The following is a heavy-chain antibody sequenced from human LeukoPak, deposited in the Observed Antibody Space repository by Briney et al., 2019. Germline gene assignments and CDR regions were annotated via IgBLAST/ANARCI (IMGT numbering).Heavy chain of an antibody. D-gene: IGHD3-10*01. J-gene: IGHJ5*02. Sequence: PSQTLSLTCTVSGGSISSGDYYWSWIRQPPGKGLEWIGYIYYSGSTYYNPSLKSRVTISVDTSKNQFSLKLSSVTAADPAVYYCARGGVLLGFGGLLGNWFDPWGQGTLVTVSS. CDR1: GGSISSGDYY. V-gene: IGHV4-30-4*01. CDR3: ARGGVLLGFGGLLGNWFDP. CDR2: IYYSGST.